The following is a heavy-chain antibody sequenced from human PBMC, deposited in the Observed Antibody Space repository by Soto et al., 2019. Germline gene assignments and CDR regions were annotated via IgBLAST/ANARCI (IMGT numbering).Heavy chain of an antibody. Sequence: SETLSLTCAVYGGSFSGYYWSWIRQPPGKGLEWIGEINHSGSTNYNPSLKSRVTISVDTSKNQFSLKLSSVTAADTAVYYCARGGIYNYWGQGTLVTVSS. V-gene: IGHV4-34*01. CDR1: GGSFSGYY. CDR2: INHSGST. CDR3: ARGGIYNY. D-gene: IGHD1-26*01. J-gene: IGHJ4*02.